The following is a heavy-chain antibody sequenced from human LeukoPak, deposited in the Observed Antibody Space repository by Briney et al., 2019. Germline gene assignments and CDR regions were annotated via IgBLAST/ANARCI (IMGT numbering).Heavy chain of an antibody. J-gene: IGHJ4*02. D-gene: IGHD3-10*01. CDR1: GFTFSSYA. Sequence: PGGSLRLSCAASGFTFSSYAMSWVRQAPGKGLEWVSAISGGGGSTYYADSVKGRFTISRDNSKNTLYLQMNSLRAEDTAVYYCAKDLSIDYYGSGSPEYYWGQGTLVTVSS. CDR2: ISGGGGST. CDR3: AKDLSIDYYGSGSPEYY. V-gene: IGHV3-23*01.